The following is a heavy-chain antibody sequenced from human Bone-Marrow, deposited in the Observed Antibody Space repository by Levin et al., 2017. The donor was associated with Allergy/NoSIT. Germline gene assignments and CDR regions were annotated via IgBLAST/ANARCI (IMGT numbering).Heavy chain of an antibody. D-gene: IGHD4-17*01. CDR1: GYSFTSYW. CDR2: IYPGDSDT. Sequence: PGGSLRLSCKGSGYSFTSYWIGWVRQMPGKGLEWMGIIYPGDSDTRYSPSFQGQVTISADKSISTAYLQWSSLEASDTAMYYCARPYDDGAFDYWGQGTLVTVSS. V-gene: IGHV5-51*01. CDR3: ARPYDDGAFDY. J-gene: IGHJ4*02.